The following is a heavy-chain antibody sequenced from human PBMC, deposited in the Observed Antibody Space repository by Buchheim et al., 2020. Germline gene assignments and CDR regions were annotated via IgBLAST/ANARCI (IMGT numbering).Heavy chain of an antibody. Sequence: EVQLVESGGGLVQPGGSLRLSCAASGFTFSSYSMNWVRQAPGKGLEWVSYISSSSSTIYYADSVKGRFTISRDNAKNSLYLQMNSLRAEDTAVYYCARVGGLHLGELSLSGYGMDVWGQGTT. CDR2: ISSSSSTI. D-gene: IGHD3-16*02. CDR3: ARVGGLHLGELSLSGYGMDV. J-gene: IGHJ6*02. V-gene: IGHV3-48*01. CDR1: GFTFSSYS.